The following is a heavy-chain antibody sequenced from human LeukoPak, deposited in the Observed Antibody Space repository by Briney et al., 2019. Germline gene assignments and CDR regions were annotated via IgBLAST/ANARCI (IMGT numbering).Heavy chain of an antibody. CDR3: ARDDSDAFDI. CDR2: IYYSGST. J-gene: IGHJ3*02. Sequence: SETLSLTCTVSGGSVSSGSYYWSWIRQPPGKGLEWIGYIYYSGSTNYNPSLKSRVTISVDTSKNQFSLKLSSVTAADTAVYYCARDDSDAFDIWGQGTMVTVSS. D-gene: IGHD3-22*01. CDR1: GGSVSSGSYY. V-gene: IGHV4-61*01.